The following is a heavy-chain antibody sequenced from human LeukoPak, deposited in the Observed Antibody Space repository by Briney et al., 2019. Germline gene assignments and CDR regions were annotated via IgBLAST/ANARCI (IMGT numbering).Heavy chain of an antibody. V-gene: IGHV4-34*01. J-gene: IGHJ6*03. CDR1: GGSFSGYY. Sequence: SETLSLTCAVYGGSFSGYYWSWIRQPPGKGLEWIGEINHSGSTNYNPSLKSRVTISVDTSKNQFSLKLSSVTAADTAVYYCARGRRQWLVRDYCMDVWGKGTTVTVSS. CDR3: ARGRRQWLVRDYCMDV. CDR2: INHSGST. D-gene: IGHD6-19*01.